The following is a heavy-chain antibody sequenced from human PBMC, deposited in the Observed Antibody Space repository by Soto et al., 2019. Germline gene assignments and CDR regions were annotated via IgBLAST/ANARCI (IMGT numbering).Heavy chain of an antibody. J-gene: IGHJ4*02. CDR3: TTEGYDYIWGSLDY. D-gene: IGHD3-16*01. Sequence: EVQLVESGGGLVKPGGSLRLSCAASGFTFSNAWMSWVRQAPGKGLEWVGRIKRKTDGGTTDYAAPVKGRFTISRDDSKNTLYLQMNSLKTEDTAVYYCTTEGYDYIWGSLDYWGQGTLVTVSS. CDR2: IKRKTDGGTT. CDR1: GFTFSNAW. V-gene: IGHV3-15*01.